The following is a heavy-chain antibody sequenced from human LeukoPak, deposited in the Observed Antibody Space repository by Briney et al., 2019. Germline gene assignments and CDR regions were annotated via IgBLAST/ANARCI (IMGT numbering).Heavy chain of an antibody. Sequence: QSGGSLRLSCAASGFTFSSYAMTWVRQAPGRGLEWVSGIGKSGGDIYYADSVKGRFYISRDNSKNTLSLQLNSLRAEDTAVYYCARDGGSSTKEPTGGYYYYGMDVWGQGTTVTVSS. J-gene: IGHJ6*02. D-gene: IGHD1-1*01. CDR3: ARDGGSSTKEPTGGYYYYGMDV. CDR2: IGKSGGDI. V-gene: IGHV3-23*01. CDR1: GFTFSSYA.